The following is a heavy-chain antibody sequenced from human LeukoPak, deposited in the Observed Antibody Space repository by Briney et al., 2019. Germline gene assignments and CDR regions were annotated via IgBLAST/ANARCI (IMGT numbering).Heavy chain of an antibody. V-gene: IGHV4-59*12. Sequence: PSETLSLTCTVSSGSISNYYWSWIRQPPGKGLEWIGYIYYSGSTNYNPSLKSRVTISVDTSKNQFSLKLSSVTAADTAVYYCARSIAVAGGNSPGWWYFDLWGRGTLVTVSS. CDR1: SGSISNYY. D-gene: IGHD6-19*01. CDR2: IYYSGST. J-gene: IGHJ2*01. CDR3: ARSIAVAGGNSPGWWYFDL.